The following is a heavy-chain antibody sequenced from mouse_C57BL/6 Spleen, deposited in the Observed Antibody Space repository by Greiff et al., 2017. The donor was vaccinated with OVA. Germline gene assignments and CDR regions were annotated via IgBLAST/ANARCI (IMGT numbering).Heavy chain of an antibody. V-gene: IGHV1-64*01. D-gene: IGHD2-5*01. CDR3: ARSNYVWYFDV. Sequence: QVQLQQSGAELVKPGASVKLSCKASGYTFTSYWMHWVKQRPGQGLEWIGMIHPNSGSTNYNEKFKSKATLTVDKSSSTAYMQLSSLTSEDSAVYYCARSNYVWYFDVWGTGTTVTVSS. J-gene: IGHJ1*03. CDR2: IHPNSGST. CDR1: GYTFTSYW.